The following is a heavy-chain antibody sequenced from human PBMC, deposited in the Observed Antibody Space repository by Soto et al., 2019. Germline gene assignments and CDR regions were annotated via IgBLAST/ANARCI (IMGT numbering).Heavy chain of an antibody. D-gene: IGHD6-13*01. Sequence: AVKVSCKASGFTFTSSALQGVRQARGQRLEWIGWIVVGSGDTNYAQKFQERVTITRDMSTSTAYMELSSLRSEDTAVYYCAAEPRDSSSWFHEYYYYGMDVWGQGTTVTVSS. V-gene: IGHV1-58*01. CDR2: IVVGSGDT. CDR3: AAEPRDSSSWFHEYYYYGMDV. J-gene: IGHJ6*02. CDR1: GFTFTSSA.